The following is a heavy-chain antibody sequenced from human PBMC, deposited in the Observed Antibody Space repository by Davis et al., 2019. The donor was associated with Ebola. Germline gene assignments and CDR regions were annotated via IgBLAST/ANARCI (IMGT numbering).Heavy chain of an antibody. CDR1: GFSLYTSGVG. D-gene: IGHD1-26*01. CDR3: AHTRNVGPTSFFDY. Sequence: SGPTLVKPTQTLTLTCTFSGFSLYTSGVGVGWIRQPPGKALEWLALISWNGDKRYSPSLITRLTITKDTSKNQVVLTMTNMDPVDTATYYCAHTRNVGPTSFFDYWGQGTLVTVSS. CDR2: ISWNGDK. V-gene: IGHV2-5*01. J-gene: IGHJ4*02.